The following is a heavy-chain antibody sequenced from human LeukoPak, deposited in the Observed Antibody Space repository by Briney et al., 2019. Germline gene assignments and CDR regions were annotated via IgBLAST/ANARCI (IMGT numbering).Heavy chain of an antibody. Sequence: GGSLRLSCAASGFTFSSYAMSWVRQAPGKGLEWVSAISGSGGSTYYADSVKGRFTISRDNSKNTLYLQMNSLRAEDTAVYYCALSRNYYDSIDAFDIWGQGTMVTVSS. CDR2: ISGSGGST. CDR1: GFTFSSYA. CDR3: ALSRNYYDSIDAFDI. D-gene: IGHD3-22*01. J-gene: IGHJ3*02. V-gene: IGHV3-23*01.